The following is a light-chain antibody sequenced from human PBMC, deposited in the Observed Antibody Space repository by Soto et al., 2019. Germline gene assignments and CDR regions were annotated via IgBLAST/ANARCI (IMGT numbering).Light chain of an antibody. CDR1: QSVSSN. CDR3: QQYNNWPGT. CDR2: GAS. J-gene: IGKJ1*01. V-gene: IGKV3-15*01. Sequence: EIVMMQSPATLSVSPGERATLSCRASQSVSSNLAWYQQKPGQAPRLLIYGASTRAPGIPARFSGSGSGTEFTLTISSLQSEDFAVYYCQQYNNWPGTFGKGTKVEIK.